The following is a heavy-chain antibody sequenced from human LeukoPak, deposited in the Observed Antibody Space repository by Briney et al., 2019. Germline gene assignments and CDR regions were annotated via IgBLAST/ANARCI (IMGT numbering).Heavy chain of an antibody. V-gene: IGHV4-4*02. CDR2: IYHSGSA. Sequence: PSETLSLTCAVSGDSMSSGYWWIWVRQSPRRGLEWIGEIYHSGSANYNPSLKSRVTISVDTSKNQFSLKLSSVTAADTAVYYCARVPAAETFDYWGQGTLVTVSS. CDR1: GDSMSSGYW. J-gene: IGHJ4*02. CDR3: ARVPAAETFDY.